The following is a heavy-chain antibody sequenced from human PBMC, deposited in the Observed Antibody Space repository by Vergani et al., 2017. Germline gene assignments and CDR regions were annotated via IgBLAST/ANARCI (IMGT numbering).Heavy chain of an antibody. Sequence: QVQLVQSGAEVKKPGASVKVSCKASGYTFTGYYMHWVRQAPGQGLEWMGWINPNSGGTNYAQKFQGRVTMTRDTSISTAYMELSRLRSDDTAVYYCARDWAEEGQQLAPFDYWGQGTLVTVSS. D-gene: IGHD6-13*01. CDR3: ARDWAEEGQQLAPFDY. V-gene: IGHV1-2*02. CDR2: INPNSGGT. CDR1: GYTFTGYY. J-gene: IGHJ4*02.